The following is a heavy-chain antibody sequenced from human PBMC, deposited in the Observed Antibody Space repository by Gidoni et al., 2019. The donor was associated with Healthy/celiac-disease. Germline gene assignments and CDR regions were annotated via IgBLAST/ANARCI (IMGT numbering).Heavy chain of an antibody. Sequence: QVQLQESGPGLVTPSGTLSLTCSVSGGSISSSNWWSWVRQPPGKGLEWIGEIYHSGSTNYNPSLKSRVTISVDKSKNQVSQKRSSVTAADTAVYYCARIEAGRGYFDYWGQGTLVTVSS. CDR1: GGSISSSNW. CDR2: IYHSGST. CDR3: ARIEAGRGYFDY. D-gene: IGHD6-19*01. J-gene: IGHJ4*02. V-gene: IGHV4-4*02.